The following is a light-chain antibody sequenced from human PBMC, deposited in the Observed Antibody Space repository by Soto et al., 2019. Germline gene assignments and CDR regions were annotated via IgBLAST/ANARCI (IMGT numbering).Light chain of an antibody. Sequence: QSVLTQPPSASGSPGQSVTISYTGTSSDVGGYNSVSWYQQHPGKAPKLMIYEVSKRPSGVPDRFSGSKSGNTASLTVSGLQAEDEADYYCSSYAGSNNFVGFGGGTKVTVL. CDR1: SSDVGGYNS. CDR2: EVS. J-gene: IGLJ2*01. V-gene: IGLV2-8*01. CDR3: SSYAGSNNFVG.